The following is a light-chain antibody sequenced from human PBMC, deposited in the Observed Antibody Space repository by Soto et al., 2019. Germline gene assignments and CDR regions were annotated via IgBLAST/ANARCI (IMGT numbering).Light chain of an antibody. CDR1: QSVSSN. CDR2: GAS. J-gene: IGKJ1*01. Sequence: EIVMTQSPATLSLSPGERATLSCRASQSVSSNIAWYQQKPGQAPRLLIYGASTRATGIPVRFSGNGSGTEFTLTISSLQSEDFAVYYCQQYNNWPPWTFGQGTKVEIK. CDR3: QQYNNWPPWT. V-gene: IGKV3-15*01.